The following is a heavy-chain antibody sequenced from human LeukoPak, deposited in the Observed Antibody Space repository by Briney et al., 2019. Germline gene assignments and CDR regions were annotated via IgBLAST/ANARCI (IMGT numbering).Heavy chain of an antibody. D-gene: IGHD3-16*01. CDR3: ARDWGGSGPTSHDY. CDR2: ISSDGTNT. CDR1: GFTFKSSW. V-gene: IGHV3-74*01. Sequence: GGSLRLSCAASGFTFKSSWMRWVRQPPGRGPVWVSRISSDGTNTRYGDSVRGRFTVSRDNAKNTLYLQMNSRRVEDSAVYYCARDWGGSGPTSHDYWGQGTLVTVSS. J-gene: IGHJ4*02.